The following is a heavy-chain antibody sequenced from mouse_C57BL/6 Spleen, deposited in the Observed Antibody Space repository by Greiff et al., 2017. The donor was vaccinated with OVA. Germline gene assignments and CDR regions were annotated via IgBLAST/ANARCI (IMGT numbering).Heavy chain of an antibody. CDR2: ISDGGSYT. CDR1: GFTFSSYA. V-gene: IGHV5-4*01. CDR3: ARDPAYYSNYEGYFDV. D-gene: IGHD2-5*01. Sequence: EVKLMESGGGLVKPGGSLKLSCAASGFTFSSYAMSWVRQTPEKRLEWVATISDGGSYTYYPDNVKGRFTISRDNAKNNLYLQMSHLKSYVTSMYYCARDPAYYSNYEGYFDVWGTGTTVTVSS. J-gene: IGHJ1*03.